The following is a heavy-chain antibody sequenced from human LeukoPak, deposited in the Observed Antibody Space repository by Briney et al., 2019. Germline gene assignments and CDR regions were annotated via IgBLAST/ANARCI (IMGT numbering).Heavy chain of an antibody. D-gene: IGHD3-9*01. V-gene: IGHV3-7*03. Sequence: PGRSLRLSCAASGFTFSSYWMSWVRQAPGKGLEWVANIKYDGSEKYYVDSVKGRFTISRDNSKNSLYLQMNSLRTEDTALYYCAKDRPPYDILTVDFDSWGQGTLVTVSS. CDR2: IKYDGSEK. CDR1: GFTFSSYW. CDR3: AKDRPPYDILTVDFDS. J-gene: IGHJ4*02.